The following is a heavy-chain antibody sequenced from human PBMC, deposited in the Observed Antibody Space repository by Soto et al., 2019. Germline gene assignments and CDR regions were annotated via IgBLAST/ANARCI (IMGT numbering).Heavy chain of an antibody. CDR1: DGSISSGGYY. CDR3: ARGARYCSGGSCHGTEYFQH. V-gene: IGHV4-31*03. J-gene: IGHJ1*01. CDR2: IYYSGST. Sequence: SETLSLTCTVSDGSISSGGYYWSWIRQHPGKGLEWIGYIYYSGSTYYNPSLKSRVTISVDTSKNQFSLKLSSVTAADTAVYYCARGARYCSGGSCHGTEYFQHWGQGTLVTVSS. D-gene: IGHD2-15*01.